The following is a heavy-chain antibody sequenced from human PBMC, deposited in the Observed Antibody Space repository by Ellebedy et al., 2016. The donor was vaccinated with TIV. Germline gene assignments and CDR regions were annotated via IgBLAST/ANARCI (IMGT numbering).Heavy chain of an antibody. V-gene: IGHV3-11*01. J-gene: IGHJ4*02. CDR2: ISYSGDLM. D-gene: IGHD6-13*01. Sequence: GESLKISCAASGFTFSGDYMSWFRQAPGKGPEWVSYISYSGDLMYYADSVKGRFTTSRDNAENSLYLQMNSLRAEDTAVYYCARLGVIAAAGASDYWGQGTLVIVSS. CDR1: GFTFSGDY. CDR3: ARLGVIAAAGASDY.